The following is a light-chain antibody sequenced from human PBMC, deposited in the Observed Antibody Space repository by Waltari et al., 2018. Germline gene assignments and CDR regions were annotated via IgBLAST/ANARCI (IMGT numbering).Light chain of an antibody. Sequence: EIVMTQSPATLSVSPGERATLSCRASQSVSSNLAWYQQKPGQAPRLRIYGASIRATGIPARFSGSGSGTEFTLTISSLQSEDFAVYYCQQYNNWPPLTFGGGTKVEIK. J-gene: IGKJ4*01. CDR2: GAS. CDR1: QSVSSN. V-gene: IGKV3D-15*01. CDR3: QQYNNWPPLT.